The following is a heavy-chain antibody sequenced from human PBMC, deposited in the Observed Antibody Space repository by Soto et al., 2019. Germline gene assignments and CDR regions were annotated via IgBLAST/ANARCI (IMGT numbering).Heavy chain of an antibody. D-gene: IGHD3-10*01. V-gene: IGHV3-30-3*01. Sequence: GGSLRLSCAASGFTFSSYAMHWVRQAPGKGLEWVAVISYDGSNKYYADSVKGRFTISRDNSKNTLYLQMNSLRAEDTAVYYCARADTMAKNYYYYGMDVWGQGTTVTVSS. CDR2: ISYDGSNK. CDR1: GFTFSSYA. CDR3: ARADTMAKNYYYYGMDV. J-gene: IGHJ6*02.